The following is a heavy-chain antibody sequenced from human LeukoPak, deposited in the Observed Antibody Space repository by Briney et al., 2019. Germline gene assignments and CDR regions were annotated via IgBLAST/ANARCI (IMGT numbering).Heavy chain of an antibody. J-gene: IGHJ4*02. CDR3: ARDSGTYGRDYYFDL. V-gene: IGHV4-59*01. Sequence: SETLSLTCTVSGGCISSYYWNWLRQPPGKGLEWIEYIYYSGSTNYKPSLQSRVTISVDTSKNQFSLNLSSVTAADTAVYYCARDSGTYGRDYYFDLWGQGTLVTVSS. D-gene: IGHD1-26*01. CDR2: IYYSGST. CDR1: GGCISSYY.